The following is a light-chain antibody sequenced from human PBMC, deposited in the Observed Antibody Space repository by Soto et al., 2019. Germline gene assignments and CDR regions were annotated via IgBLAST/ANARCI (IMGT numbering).Light chain of an antibody. CDR3: QQYGSSPLYT. Sequence: IVLTQSPGTLSLSPGERATLSCRASQSVISTSLAWYQQKPGQAPRLLIYGASSRATGIPDRFSGSGSGTDFTLTISRLEPEDFAVYYCQQYGSSPLYTFGQGTKLEIK. CDR1: QSVISTS. J-gene: IGKJ2*01. CDR2: GAS. V-gene: IGKV3-20*01.